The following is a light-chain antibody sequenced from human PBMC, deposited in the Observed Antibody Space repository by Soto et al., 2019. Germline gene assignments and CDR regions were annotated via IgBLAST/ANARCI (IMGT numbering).Light chain of an antibody. CDR3: QQYNNWPPVT. J-gene: IGKJ2*01. CDR1: QSVSSN. V-gene: IGKV3-15*01. CDR2: GAS. Sequence: EIVMTQSPATLSVSPGERATLSCRASQSVSSNLAWYQQKPGQAPRLLIYGASTRATDVPARFSGSGSGTEFPLTVSSLQSEDFAVYYCQQYNNWPPVTFGQGTKLEIK.